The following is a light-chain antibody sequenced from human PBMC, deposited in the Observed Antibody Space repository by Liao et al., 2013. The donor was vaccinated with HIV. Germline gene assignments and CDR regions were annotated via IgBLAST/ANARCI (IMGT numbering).Light chain of an antibody. CDR1: YLGDKY. CDR2: QDN. V-gene: IGLV3-1*01. CDR3: QTWDRSAYV. Sequence: SSELTQSPSVSVSPGQTASITCSGDYLGDKYASWYQHKPGQAPVLVIYQDNKRPSGIPERYAGSNSGITATLTISGTQAIDEADYYCQTWDRSAYVFGTGTRVTVL. J-gene: IGLJ1*01.